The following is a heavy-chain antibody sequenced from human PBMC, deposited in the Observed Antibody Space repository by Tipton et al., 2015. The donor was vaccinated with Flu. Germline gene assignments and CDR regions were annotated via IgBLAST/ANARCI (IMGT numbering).Heavy chain of an antibody. J-gene: IGHJ5*02. Sequence: QSRAEVKKPGASVRVSCRASGYTFSNHDINWIRQAAGQGLEWMGWMSPNSGNTGYAQKFQGRVTMTRDTSARTAYMELTSLTSEDTAIYFCATSPPDSSAIDQWGQGTLVTVSP. V-gene: IGHV1-8*01. D-gene: IGHD6-6*01. CDR1: GYTFSNHD. CDR3: ATSPPDSSAIDQ. CDR2: MSPNSGNT.